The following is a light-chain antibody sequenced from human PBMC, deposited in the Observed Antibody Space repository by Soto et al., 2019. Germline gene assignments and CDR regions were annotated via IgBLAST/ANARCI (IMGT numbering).Light chain of an antibody. CDR1: QRVSSY. J-gene: IGKJ4*01. V-gene: IGKV3-11*01. CDR2: DAS. Sequence: EIVLTQSPATLSLSPGERATLSCRASQRVSSYLAWYQQKPGQAPRLLIYDASNRATGIPARFSGSGSGTDFTLTNSRLEPEDFAVYYCQQRSNWLTFGGGTKVDIK. CDR3: QQRSNWLT.